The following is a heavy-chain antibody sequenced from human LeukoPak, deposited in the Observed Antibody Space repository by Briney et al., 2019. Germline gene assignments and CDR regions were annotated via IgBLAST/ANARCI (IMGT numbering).Heavy chain of an antibody. CDR3: ARSTGLIAARDY. J-gene: IGHJ4*02. V-gene: IGHV5-51*01. CDR1: GYTFTAYW. D-gene: IGHD6-6*01. CDR2: IYPGDSDT. Sequence: GESLKISCKGSGYTFTAYWIAWVRQMPGKGLEWIGMIYPGDSDTRYSPSFQGQVTISADKSITTAYLQWSSLKDSDTAMYYCARSTGLIAARDYWSQGTLVTVSS.